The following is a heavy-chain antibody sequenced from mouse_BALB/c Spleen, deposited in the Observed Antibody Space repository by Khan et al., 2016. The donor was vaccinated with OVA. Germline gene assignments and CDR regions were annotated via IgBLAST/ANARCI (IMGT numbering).Heavy chain of an antibody. D-gene: IGHD1-1*01. CDR1: GFTFSSYG. Sequence: EVELVESGGDLVKPGGSLKLSCAASGFTFSSYGMSWVRQTPDKRLEWVAIISTSGRYTYYPDSVKGRFTISRDNAKNTLYLQMSSQKSEDTAMYCCARCIYGSNYDYYALDYWGQGTSVTVSA. J-gene: IGHJ4*01. CDR3: ARCIYGSNYDYYALDY. V-gene: IGHV5-6*01. CDR2: ISTSGRYT.